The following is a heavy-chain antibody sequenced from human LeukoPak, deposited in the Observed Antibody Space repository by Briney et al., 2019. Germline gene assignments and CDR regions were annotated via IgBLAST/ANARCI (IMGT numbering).Heavy chain of an antibody. CDR1: GFTFSSHS. J-gene: IGHJ6*03. D-gene: IGHD2-2*01. V-gene: IGHV3-23*01. CDR2: ISASGGGT. CDR3: AKDKVVVPPAAPAKANYHMDV. Sequence: AGGSLRLSCAASGFTFSSHSMTWVRQAPGKGLEWVSTISASGGGTYYADSVRGRFTISRDNSKQTVYLQMNTLRAEDTAVYYCAKDKVVVPPAAPAKANYHMDVWGKGTTVTVSS.